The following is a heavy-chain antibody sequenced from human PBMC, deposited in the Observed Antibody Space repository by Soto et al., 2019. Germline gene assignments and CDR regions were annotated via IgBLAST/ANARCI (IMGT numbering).Heavy chain of an antibody. CDR1: GYSISSGYY. V-gene: IGHV4-38-2*02. CDR2: IYHSGST. Sequence: PSETLSLTCAVSGYSISSGYYWGWIRQPPGKGLEWIGSIYHSGSTYYNPSLKSRVTISVDTSKNQFSLKLSSVTAADTAVYYCARDTRPYYDFWSGYYDYWGQGTLVTVSS. D-gene: IGHD3-3*01. J-gene: IGHJ4*02. CDR3: ARDTRPYYDFWSGYYDY.